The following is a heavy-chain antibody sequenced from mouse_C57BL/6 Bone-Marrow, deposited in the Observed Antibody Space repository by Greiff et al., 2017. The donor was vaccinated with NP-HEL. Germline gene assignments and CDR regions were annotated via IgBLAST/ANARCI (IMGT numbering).Heavy chain of an antibody. CDR3: ARGISYAMDY. V-gene: IGHV5-12*01. Sequence: DVQLVESGGGLVQPGGSLKLSCAASGFTFSDYYMYWVRQTPEKRLEWVAYISNGGGSTYYPDTVKGRFTISRDNAKNTLYLQMSRLKSEDTAMYYCARGISYAMDYWGQGTSVTVSS. CDR2: ISNGGGST. CDR1: GFTFSDYY. J-gene: IGHJ4*01.